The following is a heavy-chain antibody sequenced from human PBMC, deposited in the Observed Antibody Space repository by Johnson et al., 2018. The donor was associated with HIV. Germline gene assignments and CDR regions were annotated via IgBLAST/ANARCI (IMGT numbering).Heavy chain of an antibody. Sequence: EVQVLESGGGLVQPGGSLRLSCAASGFTVSTKYMSWVRQAPGKGLEWVSVFYSGGSSYYADSVKGRFTISGDNSKNTLYLQMNSLRAEDTAVYYCARHKSTDYYDSSALDIWGQGTMVTVSS. CDR1: GFTVSTKY. CDR2: FYSGGSS. D-gene: IGHD3-22*01. CDR3: ARHKSTDYYDSSALDI. V-gene: IGHV3-66*02. J-gene: IGHJ3*02.